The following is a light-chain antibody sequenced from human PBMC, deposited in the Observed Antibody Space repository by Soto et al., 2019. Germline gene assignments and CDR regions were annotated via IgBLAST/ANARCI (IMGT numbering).Light chain of an antibody. V-gene: IGKV1-39*01. CDR2: GAS. J-gene: IGKJ1*01. Sequence: DIQMTQSPSSLSASVGDRVTITCRASQSISSYLNWYQQKPGKAPKLLIYGASSLQSGVPSRFSGSGSGSDFTLTISSLQPEDFATYYCQQSYSTLRTFGQGTKVDNK. CDR3: QQSYSTLRT. CDR1: QSISSY.